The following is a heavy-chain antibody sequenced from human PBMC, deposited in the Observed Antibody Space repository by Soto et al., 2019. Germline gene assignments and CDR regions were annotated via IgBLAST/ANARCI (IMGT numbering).Heavy chain of an antibody. V-gene: IGHV3-48*01. CDR1: GFTFSSYS. CDR3: ASPSIAAAGSFQH. J-gene: IGHJ1*01. Sequence: GGSLRLSCAASGFTFSSYSMNWVRQAPGKGLEWVSYISSSSTIYYADSVKGRFTISRDNAKNSLYLQMNSLRAEDTAVYYCASPSIAAAGSFQHWGQGTLVTVSS. CDR2: ISSSSTI. D-gene: IGHD6-13*01.